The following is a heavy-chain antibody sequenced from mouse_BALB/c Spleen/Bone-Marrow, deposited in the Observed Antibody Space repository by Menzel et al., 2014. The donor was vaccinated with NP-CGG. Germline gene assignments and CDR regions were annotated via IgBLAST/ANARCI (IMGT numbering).Heavy chain of an antibody. CDR1: GYSITSGYY. D-gene: IGHD1-2*01. Sequence: EVQRVESGPGLVKPSQSLSLTCSVTGYSITSGYYWNWIRQFPGNELEWMGYISYDGSNNYNPSLKNRISITRDTSKNQFFLKLSSVTTEDTASYYCASGYYGGSFAYWGQGTLVTGSA. V-gene: IGHV3-6*02. J-gene: IGHJ3*01. CDR3: ASGYYGGSFAY. CDR2: ISYDGSN.